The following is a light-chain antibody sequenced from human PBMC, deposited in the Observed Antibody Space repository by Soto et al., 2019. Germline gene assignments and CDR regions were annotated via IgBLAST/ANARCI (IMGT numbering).Light chain of an antibody. CDR1: QSISRY. Sequence: DIQMTQSPSSLSASVGDRVTITCRASQSISRYLNWYQQKPGQAPKLLIYAASSLQSGVPSRFSGSGSGSAFSLTIRSLQPEDFATYYCQQSYSTPRTFGGGTKVEIK. J-gene: IGKJ4*01. CDR2: AAS. CDR3: QQSYSTPRT. V-gene: IGKV1-39*01.